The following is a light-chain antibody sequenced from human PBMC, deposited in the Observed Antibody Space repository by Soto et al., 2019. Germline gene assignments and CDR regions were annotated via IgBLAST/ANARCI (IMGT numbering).Light chain of an antibody. V-gene: IGKV3-20*01. CDR2: DAS. CDR3: QQYGSSPPT. J-gene: IGKJ1*01. CDR1: ERIYSAY. Sequence: EDVLTHSPGTLSLSRGERATLSCRASERIYSAYLGWYQQKPGQAPRLLIYDASSRATGVPARFSGSGSGTDFTLTISSLEPEGFAVYYCQQYGSSPPTFGQGTKVDIK.